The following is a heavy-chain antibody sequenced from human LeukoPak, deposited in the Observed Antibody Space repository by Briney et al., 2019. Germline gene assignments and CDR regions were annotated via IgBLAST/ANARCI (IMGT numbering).Heavy chain of an antibody. CDR3: AREGSSGCADY. CDR2: IIPVFGTA. D-gene: IGHD6-19*01. CDR1: GDTFSIYA. Sequence: SVKVSCKTSGDTFSIYAISWVRQAPGQGLEWMGGIIPVFGTANYAQKFQGRLTITADKSTSTAYMELSSLRSEDTAVYYCAREGSSGCADYWGQGTLVTVSS. J-gene: IGHJ4*02. V-gene: IGHV1-69*06.